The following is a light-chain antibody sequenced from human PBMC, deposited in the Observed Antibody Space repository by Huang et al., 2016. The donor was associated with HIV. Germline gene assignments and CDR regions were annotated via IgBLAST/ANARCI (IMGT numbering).Light chain of an antibody. J-gene: IGKJ2*01. CDR1: QDIGNF. V-gene: IGKV1-NL1*01. CDR2: SAA. CDR3: QHYYVAPPT. Sequence: DIQMTHSPSSLSASVVDRVTITCRASQDIGNFLAWFQQKPGKAPKFLLYSAARLVDGVPSMFSGSGSGTDFTLTITSLQPEDFATYYCQHYYVAPPTFGQGTKLEVK.